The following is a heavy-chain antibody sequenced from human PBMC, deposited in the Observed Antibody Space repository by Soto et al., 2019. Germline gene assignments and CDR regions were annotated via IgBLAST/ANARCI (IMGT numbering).Heavy chain of an antibody. CDR3: AKDGRLGQFDY. CDR2: INSDGSST. Sequence: EVQLVESGGGLVQPGGSLRLSCAASGFTLRGYWMHWVRQAPGKGLVWVSRINSDGSSTSYADSVKGRFTISRDNAKNTLYLQMNSLRAEDTAVYYCAKDGRLGQFDYWGQGTLLTASS. CDR1: GFTLRGYW. D-gene: IGHD1-1*01. V-gene: IGHV3-74*01. J-gene: IGHJ4*02.